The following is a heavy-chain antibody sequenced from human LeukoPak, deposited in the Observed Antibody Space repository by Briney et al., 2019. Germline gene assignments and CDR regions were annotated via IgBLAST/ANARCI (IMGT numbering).Heavy chain of an antibody. CDR3: ASGWERSSWGPFDY. CDR1: GFTFSSYG. J-gene: IGHJ4*02. D-gene: IGHD6-13*01. Sequence: QSGGSLRLSCAASGFTFSSYGMHWVRQAPGKGLEWVAFIRYDGSNKYYADSVKGRFTISRDNSKNTLYLQMNSLRAEDTAVYYCASGWERSSWGPFDYWGQGTLVTVSS. V-gene: IGHV3-30*02. CDR2: IRYDGSNK.